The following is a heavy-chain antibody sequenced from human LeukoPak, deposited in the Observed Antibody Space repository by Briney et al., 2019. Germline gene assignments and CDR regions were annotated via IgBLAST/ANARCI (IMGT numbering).Heavy chain of an antibody. CDR1: GGTFSSYA. J-gene: IGHJ4*02. CDR2: INPSGGST. Sequence: ASVKVSCKASGGTFSSYAISWVRQAPGQGLEWMGIINPSGGSTSYAQKFQGRVTMTRDTSTSTVYMELSSLRSEDTAVYYCARDHYYDSSGYGFDYWGQGTLVTVSS. V-gene: IGHV1-46*01. D-gene: IGHD3-22*01. CDR3: ARDHYYDSSGYGFDY.